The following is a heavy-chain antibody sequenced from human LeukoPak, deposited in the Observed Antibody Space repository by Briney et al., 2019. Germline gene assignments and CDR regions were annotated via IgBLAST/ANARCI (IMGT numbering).Heavy chain of an antibody. D-gene: IGHD1-1*01. Sequence: GESLKISCKSSGYRFTNYWIGWVRQMPGKGLEWMGIIYPDDSDTRYSPSFQGQVTISADKSISTAYLQWSSLQASDTAMYYCARLWNEGPPDYWGQGTLVTVSS. CDR1: GYRFTNYW. V-gene: IGHV5-51*01. CDR3: ARLWNEGPPDY. J-gene: IGHJ4*02. CDR2: IYPDDSDT.